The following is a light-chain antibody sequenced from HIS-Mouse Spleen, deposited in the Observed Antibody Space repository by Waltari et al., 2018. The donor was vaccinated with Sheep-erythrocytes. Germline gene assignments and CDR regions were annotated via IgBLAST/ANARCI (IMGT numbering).Light chain of an antibody. J-gene: IGLJ1*01. CDR3: CSYAGSYNQV. V-gene: IGLV2-11*01. Sequence: QSALTQPRSVSGSPGQSVTISCTGTSSDVGGYNYVSWYQQHPAKAPKLMIYDVSKRPSGVPDRFSGSKSGNTASLTISGLQAEDEADYYCCSYAGSYNQVFATGTKVTVL. CDR2: DVS. CDR1: SSDVGGYNY.